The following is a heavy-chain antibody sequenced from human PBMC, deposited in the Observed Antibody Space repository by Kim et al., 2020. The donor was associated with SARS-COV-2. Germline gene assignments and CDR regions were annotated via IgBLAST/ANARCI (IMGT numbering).Heavy chain of an antibody. J-gene: IGHJ6*02. CDR2: IKQDGSEK. CDR1: GFTFSSYW. Sequence: GGSLRLSCAASGFTFSSYWMSWVRQAPGKGLEWVANIKQDGSEKYYVDSVKGRFTISRDNAKNSLYLQMNSLRAEDTAVYYCARDSKIAAAVGYYYGMDVWGQGTTVTVSS. CDR3: ARDSKIAAAVGYYYGMDV. V-gene: IGHV3-7*03. D-gene: IGHD6-13*01.